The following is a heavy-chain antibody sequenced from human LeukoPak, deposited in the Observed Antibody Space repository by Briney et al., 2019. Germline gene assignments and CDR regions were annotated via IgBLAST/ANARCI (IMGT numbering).Heavy chain of an antibody. Sequence: PGGSLRLSCAASGFTFSSYGMHWVRQAPGKGLEWVAFIRYDGSNKYYADSVKGRFTISRDNSKNTLYLQMNSLRAEDTAVYYCARVNYDYVWGSYRPPPHSYGMDVWGQGTTVTVSS. CDR1: GFTFSSYG. CDR2: IRYDGSNK. J-gene: IGHJ6*02. V-gene: IGHV3-30*02. CDR3: ARVNYDYVWGSYRPPPHSYGMDV. D-gene: IGHD3-16*02.